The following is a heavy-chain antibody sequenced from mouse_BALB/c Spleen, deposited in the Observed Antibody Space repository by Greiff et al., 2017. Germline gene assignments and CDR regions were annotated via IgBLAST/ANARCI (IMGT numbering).Heavy chain of an antibody. CDR1: GYTFTSYV. Sequence: EVHLVESGPELVKPGASVKMSCKASGYTFTSYVMHWVKQKPGQGLEWIGYINPYNDGTKYNEKFKGKATLTSDKSSSTAYMELSSLTSEDSAVYYCALLLLPNWFAYWGQGTLVTVSA. D-gene: IGHD1-1*01. J-gene: IGHJ3*01. CDR3: ALLLLPNWFAY. V-gene: IGHV1-14*01. CDR2: INPYNDGT.